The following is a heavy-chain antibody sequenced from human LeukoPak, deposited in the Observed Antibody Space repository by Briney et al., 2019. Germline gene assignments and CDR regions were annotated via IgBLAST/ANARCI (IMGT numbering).Heavy chain of an antibody. V-gene: IGHV1-58*01. D-gene: IGHD6-19*01. Sequence: SVKVSCEASGFTFTSSAVQWVRQARGQRLEWIGWIVVGSGNTNYAQKFQERVTITRDMSTSTAYMELSSLRSEDTAVYYCAAAVAGRYFDLWGRGTLVTVSS. CDR3: AAAVAGRYFDL. J-gene: IGHJ2*01. CDR2: IVVGSGNT. CDR1: GFTFTSSA.